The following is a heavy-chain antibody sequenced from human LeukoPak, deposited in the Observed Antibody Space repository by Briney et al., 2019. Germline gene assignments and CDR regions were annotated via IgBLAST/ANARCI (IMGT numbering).Heavy chain of an antibody. CDR1: GGSFSGYS. CDR3: ARGTNYYDSSGYSATFDY. V-gene: IGHV4-34*01. CDR2: INHGGST. Sequence: SQTLSLTCAVYGGSFSGYSWSWIRQPPGKGLEWIGEINHGGSTNYNPSLKSRVTISVDTSKNQFSLKLSSVTAADTAVYNCARGTNYYDSSGYSATFDYWGQGTLVTVSS. D-gene: IGHD3-22*01. J-gene: IGHJ4*02.